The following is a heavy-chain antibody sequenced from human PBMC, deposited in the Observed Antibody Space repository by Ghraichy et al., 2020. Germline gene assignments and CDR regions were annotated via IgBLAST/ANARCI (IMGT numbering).Heavy chain of an antibody. D-gene: IGHD3-10*01. Sequence: SVKVSCKASGGTFSSYAISWVRQAPGQGLEWMGGIIPIFGTANYAQKFQGRVTITADKSTSTAYMELSSLRSEDTAVYYCASTNFGMSLTMVRGGSYYYGMDVWGQGTTVTVSS. CDR1: GGTFSSYA. J-gene: IGHJ6*02. CDR3: ASTNFGMSLTMVRGGSYYYGMDV. V-gene: IGHV1-69*06. CDR2: IIPIFGTA.